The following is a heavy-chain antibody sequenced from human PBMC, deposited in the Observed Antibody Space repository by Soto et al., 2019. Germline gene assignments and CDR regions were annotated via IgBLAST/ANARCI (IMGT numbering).Heavy chain of an antibody. D-gene: IGHD2-15*01. J-gene: IGHJ4*02. CDR2: ISSSGSTI. CDR1: GFTFSDYY. V-gene: IGHV3-11*01. Sequence: GGSLRLSCAASGFTFSDYYMSWIRQAPGKGLEWVSYISSSGSTIYYADSVKGRFTISRDNSKNTLYLQMNSLRAEDTAVYYCAKDSDIVVVVAATAGLFDYWGQGTLVTVSS. CDR3: AKDSDIVVVVAATAGLFDY.